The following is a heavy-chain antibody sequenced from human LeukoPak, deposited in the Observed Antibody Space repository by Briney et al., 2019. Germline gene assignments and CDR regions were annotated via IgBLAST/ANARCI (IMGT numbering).Heavy chain of an antibody. CDR1: GFNFNAYA. D-gene: IGHD2-15*01. CDR2: ISSGSSTI. CDR3: ARVGGWQLPKFDY. Sequence: GESLKISCAGSGFNFNAYAMNWVRQAPGKGLEWISYISSGSSTIYYSDSVRGRFSISGDNAENTVYLEMNSPGDEDTAVYYCARVGGWQLPKFDYWGRGTLVTVSS. J-gene: IGHJ4*02. V-gene: IGHV3-48*02.